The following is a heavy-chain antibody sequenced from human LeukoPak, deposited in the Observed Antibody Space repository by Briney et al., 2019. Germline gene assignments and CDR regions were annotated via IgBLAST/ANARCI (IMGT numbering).Heavy chain of an antibody. CDR2: ISPSAYST. J-gene: IGHJ4*02. CDR3: ARGKRRFDI. Sequence: GGSLRLPCAASEFTFSDHYMTWIRQSPGKGLEWISYISPSAYSTYYADSVKGRFSISRDNAKNSLYLQMNSLRVEDTAIYYCARGKRRFDIWGQGTLVTVSS. CDR1: EFTFSDHY. V-gene: IGHV3-11*01.